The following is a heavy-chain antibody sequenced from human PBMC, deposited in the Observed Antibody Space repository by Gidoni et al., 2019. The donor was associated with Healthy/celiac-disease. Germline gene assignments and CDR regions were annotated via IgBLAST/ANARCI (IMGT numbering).Heavy chain of an antibody. CDR1: GGSFSGYY. CDR3: ARGKAVTMGGFDY. Sequence: QVQLQQWGAGLLKPSETLSLTCAVYGGSFSGYYWSWIRQPPGKGLEWIGEINHSGSTNYNPSLKSRVTISVDTSKNQFSLKLSSVTAADTAVYYCARGKAVTMGGFDYWGQGTLVTVSS. CDR2: INHSGST. D-gene: IGHD4-17*01. V-gene: IGHV4-34*01. J-gene: IGHJ4*02.